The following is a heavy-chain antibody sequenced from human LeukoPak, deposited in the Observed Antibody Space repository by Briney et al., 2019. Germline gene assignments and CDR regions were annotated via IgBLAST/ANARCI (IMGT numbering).Heavy chain of an antibody. CDR3: ARSIVATTALSVITPVGFDY. CDR2: IYVGDSDT. D-gene: IGHD5-12*01. CDR1: GYSFTSYW. Sequence: PGESLKISCKASGYSFTSYWIGWVRQMPGKGLEWMGIIYVGDSDTTYSPSFQGQVTISADKSISTAYLQWSSLKASDTAMYYCARSIVATTALSVITPVGFDYWGQGTLVTVSS. J-gene: IGHJ4*02. V-gene: IGHV5-51*01.